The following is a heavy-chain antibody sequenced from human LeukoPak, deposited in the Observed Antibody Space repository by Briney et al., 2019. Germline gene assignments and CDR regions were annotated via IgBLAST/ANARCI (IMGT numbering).Heavy chain of an antibody. V-gene: IGHV4-39*01. Sequence: SETLSLTCTVSGGSISSSSYYWGWIRQPPGKGLEWIGSIYYSGSTYYNPSLKSRVTISVDTSKNQFSLKLSSVTAADTAVYYCARPNCSGGSCYPFWGQGTLVTVSS. J-gene: IGHJ4*02. CDR2: IYYSGST. D-gene: IGHD2-15*01. CDR3: ARPNCSGGSCYPF. CDR1: GGSISSSSYY.